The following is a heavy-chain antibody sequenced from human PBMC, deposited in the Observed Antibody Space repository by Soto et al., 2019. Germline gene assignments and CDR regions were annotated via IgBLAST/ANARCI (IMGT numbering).Heavy chain of an antibody. CDR3: ARFEGYSCGGYNWFDP. CDR2: IYYSGST. CDR1: GGSISSSSYY. J-gene: IGHJ5*02. V-gene: IGHV4-39*01. Sequence: SETLSLTCTVSGGSISSSSYYWGWIRQPPGKGLEWIGSIYYSGSTYYNPSLKSRVTISVDTSKNQFSLKLSSVTAADTAVYYCARFEGYSCGGYNWFDPWGQGTLVSVSS. D-gene: IGHD5-18*01.